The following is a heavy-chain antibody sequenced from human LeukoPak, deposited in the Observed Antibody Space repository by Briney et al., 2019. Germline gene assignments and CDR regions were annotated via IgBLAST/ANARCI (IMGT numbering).Heavy chain of an antibody. V-gene: IGHV4-59*08. CDR2: IYNSGST. CDR1: GGSISSYY. Sequence: PSETLSLTCTVSGGSISSYYWSWIRQPPGKGLEWIGYIYNSGSTNYNPSLKSRVTISVDTSKNQFSLELSSVTAADTAVYYCARGPRIAAGDTVDYWGQGTLVTVSS. J-gene: IGHJ4*02. CDR3: ARGPRIAAGDTVDY. D-gene: IGHD6-13*01.